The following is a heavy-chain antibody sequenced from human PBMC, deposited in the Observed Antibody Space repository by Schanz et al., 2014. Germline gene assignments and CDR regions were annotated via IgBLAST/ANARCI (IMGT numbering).Heavy chain of an antibody. V-gene: IGHV1-24*01. D-gene: IGHD2-2*01. CDR3: ATETSRTGVDNGVDV. CDR1: GHTVSALA. CDR2: FGVEDGET. Sequence: QVQLLQSGSEVKKPGASVKVSCEISGHTVSALAMHWVRQAPGKGLEWLGGFGVEDGETIYAQKFQGRVTMTEDTSTETAYVELSRLTSEDTGVYYCATETSRTGVDNGVDVWGQGTTVTVSS. J-gene: IGHJ6*02.